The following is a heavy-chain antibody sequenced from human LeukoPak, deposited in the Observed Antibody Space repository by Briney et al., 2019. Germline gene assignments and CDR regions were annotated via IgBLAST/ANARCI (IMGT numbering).Heavy chain of an antibody. J-gene: IGHJ4*02. CDR3: ARGWAGYDSDGEPSY. V-gene: IGHV1-2*02. Sequence: ASVKVSCKASGYTFTGYYMHWVRQAPGQGLEWMGWINPNSGGTNYAQKFQGRVTMTRDTSISTAYMELSRLRSDDTAVYYCARGWAGYDSDGEPSYWGQGTLVTVSS. CDR1: GYTFTGYY. D-gene: IGHD3/OR15-3a*01. CDR2: INPNSGGT.